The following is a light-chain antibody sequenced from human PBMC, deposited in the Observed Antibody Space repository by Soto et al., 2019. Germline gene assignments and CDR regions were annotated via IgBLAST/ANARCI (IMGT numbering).Light chain of an antibody. CDR2: AAT. CDR3: QKYNSAPHT. CDR1: QGISNY. J-gene: IGKJ2*01. Sequence: DVQMTQSPSSLSASVGDRVTITCRASQGISNYLAWYQQKPGKVPKLLIYAATTLQSGVPSRFSGSGSGTYFTLTISSLQPEDVATYYCQKYNSAPHTFGQGTKLEIK. V-gene: IGKV1-27*01.